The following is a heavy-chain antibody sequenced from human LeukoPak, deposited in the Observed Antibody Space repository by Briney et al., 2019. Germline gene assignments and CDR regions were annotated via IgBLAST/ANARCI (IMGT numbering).Heavy chain of an antibody. CDR2: ISYDGSNK. CDR3: LMVVAATRGPLDY. J-gene: IGHJ4*02. V-gene: IGHV3-30*03. Sequence: SGGSLRLSCAASGFTFSSYGMHWVRQAPGKGLEWVAVISYDGSNKYYADSVKGRFTISRDNSKNTLYLQMNSLRAEDTAVYYCLMVVAATRGPLDYWGQGTLVTVSS. D-gene: IGHD2-15*01. CDR1: GFTFSSYG.